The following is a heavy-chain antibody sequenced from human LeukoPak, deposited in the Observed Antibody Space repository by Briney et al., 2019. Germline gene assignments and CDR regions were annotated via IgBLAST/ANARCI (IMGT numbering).Heavy chain of an antibody. V-gene: IGHV1-3*03. CDR2: INPGNGDT. CDR3: ARGNRYDYVWGSYRGDAFDI. D-gene: IGHD3-16*02. CDR1: GYSFTSQD. J-gene: IGHJ3*02. Sequence: ASVKVSCKTSGYSFTSQDMHWVRQAPGQSLEWMGCINPGNGDTKYSQEFQGRVTITADESTSTAYMELSSLRSEDTAVYYCARGNRYDYVWGSYRGDAFDIWGQGTMVTVSS.